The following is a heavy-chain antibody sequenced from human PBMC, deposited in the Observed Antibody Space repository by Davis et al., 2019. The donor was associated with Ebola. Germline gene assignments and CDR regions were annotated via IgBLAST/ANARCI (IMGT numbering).Heavy chain of an antibody. CDR2: ISSSGSTI. J-gene: IGHJ6*02. V-gene: IGHV3-48*03. Sequence: GESLKISCAASGFTFSSYEMNWVRQAPGKGLEWVSYISSSGSTIYYADSVKGRFTISRDNAKNSLYLQMNSLRAEDTAVYYCAKDSSSSFHYYYGMDVWGQGTTVTVSS. D-gene: IGHD6-6*01. CDR3: AKDSSSSFHYYYGMDV. CDR1: GFTFSSYE.